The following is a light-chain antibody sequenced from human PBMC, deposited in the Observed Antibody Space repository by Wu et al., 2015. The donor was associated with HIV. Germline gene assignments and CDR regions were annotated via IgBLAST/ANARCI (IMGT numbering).Light chain of an antibody. CDR3: QQYDISPWT. Sequence: EIVMTQSPATLSVSPGERATLSCRASQSVSSTLAWYQQRPGQAPRLLIYGASTRATGIPDRFSGSGSGTDFTLTISRVEPEDFAVYYCQQYDISPWTFGQGTKVEIK. V-gene: IGKV3D-15*01. CDR1: QSVSST. CDR2: GAS. J-gene: IGKJ1*01.